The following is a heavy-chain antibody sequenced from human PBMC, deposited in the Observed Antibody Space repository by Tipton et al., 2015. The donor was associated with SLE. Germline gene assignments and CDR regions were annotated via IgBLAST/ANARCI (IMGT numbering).Heavy chain of an antibody. CDR2: IYPGDSDT. J-gene: IGHJ6*02. D-gene: IGHD1-1*01. V-gene: IGHV5-51*01. CDR3: ARHGGYVNRSYCYGMDV. CDR1: GYSFTSYW. Sequence: QLVQSGAEVKQPGESLKISCKGSGYSFTSYWIGWVRQMPGKGLEWMGIIYPGDSDTRYSPSFQGQVTISADKSISTAYLQWSSLKASDTAKYYCARHGGYVNRSYCYGMDVWGQGTTVTVSS.